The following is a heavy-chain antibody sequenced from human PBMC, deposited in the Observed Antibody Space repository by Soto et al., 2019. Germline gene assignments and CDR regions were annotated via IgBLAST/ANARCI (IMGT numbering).Heavy chain of an antibody. CDR2: INENGRT. D-gene: IGHD3-3*01. V-gene: IGHV4-59*02. J-gene: IGHJ3*02. Sequence: QVQLLESGPGLVKPSETLSLTCTVSGGSVNNYYWTWIRQFPGKGLEWIGYINENGRTNYNPSLEGRLTISIDTSGNQFSLRLSSVTAADTVIYYCARDRGRVSALDIWGQGTKVTVSS. CDR3: ARDRGRVSALDI. CDR1: GGSVNNYY.